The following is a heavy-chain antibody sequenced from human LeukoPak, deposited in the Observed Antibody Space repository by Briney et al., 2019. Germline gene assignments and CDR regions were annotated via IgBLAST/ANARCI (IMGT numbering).Heavy chain of an antibody. CDR3: ARHGGESIVAMILHAFDI. D-gene: IGHD5-12*01. CDR1: GGSISSYS. Sequence: SETLSLTCTVSGGSISSYSWSWIRQPPGKGLEWIGSIYYSGSTNYNPSLKSRVTMSVDTSKNQFSLKLSSVTAADTAVYCCARHGGESIVAMILHAFDIWGQGTMVTVSS. CDR2: IYYSGST. J-gene: IGHJ3*02. V-gene: IGHV4-59*08.